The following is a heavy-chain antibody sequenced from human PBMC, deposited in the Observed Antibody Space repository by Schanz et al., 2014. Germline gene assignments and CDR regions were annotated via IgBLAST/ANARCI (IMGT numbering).Heavy chain of an antibody. J-gene: IGHJ6*03. V-gene: IGHV1-18*01. CDR3: AGTYCSSTSCYTGYYYMDV. CDR2: ISPYNGNT. Sequence: QVQLVQSGAEVKKPGSSVKVSCKASGYTFTSYGISWVRQAPGQGLEWMGWISPYNGNTNYAQKLQGRVTFTADKSTSTAYMELTSLRSEDTAVYYCAGTYCSSTSCYTGYYYMDVWGQGTTVTVSS. CDR1: GYTFTSYG. D-gene: IGHD2-2*02.